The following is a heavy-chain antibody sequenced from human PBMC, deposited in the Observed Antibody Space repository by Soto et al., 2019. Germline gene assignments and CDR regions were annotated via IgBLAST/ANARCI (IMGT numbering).Heavy chain of an antibody. D-gene: IGHD3-16*01. Sequence: QVQLVESGGGVVQPGTSLRLSCVGSGFTFRSYVIHWVRQAPGKGLEWVALTSYDRRNKYYDDSVKGRFTISRDNSRNTVDLQMDSLRLEDTALYSCARWGTTGGLDVWGQGTLVSVSS. CDR2: TSYDRRNK. V-gene: IGHV3-30*19. J-gene: IGHJ4*02. CDR3: ARWGTTGGLDV. CDR1: GFTFRSYV.